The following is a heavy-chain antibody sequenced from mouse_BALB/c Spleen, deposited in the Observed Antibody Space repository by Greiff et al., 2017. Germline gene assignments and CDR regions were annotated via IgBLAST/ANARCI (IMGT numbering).Heavy chain of an antibody. CDR2: IWRGGST. V-gene: IGHV2-4-1*01. J-gene: IGHJ4*01. CDR1: GFSLTSYG. D-gene: IGHD1-2*01. CDR3: ARNYGYDYAMDY. Sequence: QVQLKESGPGLVQPSQSLSITCTVSGFSLTSYGVHWVRQSPGKGLEWLGVIWRGGSTDYNAAFISRLSISKDNSKSQVFFKMNSLQADDTAIYYCARNYGYDYAMDYWGQGTSVTVSS.